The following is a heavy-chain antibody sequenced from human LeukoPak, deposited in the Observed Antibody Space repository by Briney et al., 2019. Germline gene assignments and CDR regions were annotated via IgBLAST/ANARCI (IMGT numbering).Heavy chain of an antibody. Sequence: GGSLRLSCAASGFTFSSYWMHWVRQAPGKGLVWVSRINSDGSSTSYADSVKGRFTISRGNAKNTLYLQMNSLRAEDTAVYYCATEGDDYDFWSGYREPFDYWGQGTLVTVSS. V-gene: IGHV3-74*01. CDR1: GFTFSSYW. J-gene: IGHJ4*02. CDR2: INSDGSST. D-gene: IGHD3-3*01. CDR3: ATEGDDYDFWSGYREPFDY.